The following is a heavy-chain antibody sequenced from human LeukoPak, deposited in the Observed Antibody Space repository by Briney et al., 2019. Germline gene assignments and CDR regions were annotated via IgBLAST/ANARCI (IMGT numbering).Heavy chain of an antibody. V-gene: IGHV3-11*03. CDR1: GFTFSDYY. D-gene: IGHD3-3*01. Sequence: GGSLRLSCAASGFTFSDYYMSWIRPAPGKGLEWVSYISSSSSYTNYADSVKGRFTISRDNAKNSLYLQMNSLRAEDTAVYYCASLFVGPSEAQLRYAFDIWGQGTMVTVSS. CDR2: ISSSSSYT. CDR3: ASLFVGPSEAQLRYAFDI. J-gene: IGHJ3*02.